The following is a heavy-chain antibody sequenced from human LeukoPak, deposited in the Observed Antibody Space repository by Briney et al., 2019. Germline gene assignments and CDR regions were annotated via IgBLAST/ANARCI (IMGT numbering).Heavy chain of an antibody. D-gene: IGHD3-10*01. CDR1: GFTFSSYA. J-gene: IGHJ5*01. CDR2: LSGSGVST. Sequence: PGGSLRLSCAASGFTFSSYAMSWVRQAPGKGLEWVATLSGSGVSTYYADSVRGRFTISRDRFKNTLYLQMNSLRAEDTAIYYCASTMGFDCWGQGTLVTVSS. V-gene: IGHV3-23*01. CDR3: ASTMGFDC.